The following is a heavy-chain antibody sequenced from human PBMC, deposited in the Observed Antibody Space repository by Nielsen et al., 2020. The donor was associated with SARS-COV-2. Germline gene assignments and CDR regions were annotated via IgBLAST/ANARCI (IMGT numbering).Heavy chain of an antibody. Sequence: GGSLRLSCAASGFTFSSYWMSWVRQAPGKGLEWVANIKQDGSEKYYVDSVKGRFTISRDNAKNSLYLQMNSLRAEDAAVYYCARDQWLEAFDIWGQGTMVTVSS. CDR3: ARDQWLEAFDI. J-gene: IGHJ3*02. CDR2: IKQDGSEK. D-gene: IGHD6-19*01. CDR1: GFTFSSYW. V-gene: IGHV3-7*01.